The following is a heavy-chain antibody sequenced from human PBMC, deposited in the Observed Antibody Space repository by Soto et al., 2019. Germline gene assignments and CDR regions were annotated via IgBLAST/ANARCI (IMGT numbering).Heavy chain of an antibody. Sequence: SETLSLTCAVYGGSFSGHYWSWIRQPPGKGLEWIGEINESGSTKYTPSLKSRVTTSLDTSKNQFSLRLSSVTAADTAVYYCARSRRGFGSSWYDWFDPWGQGTLVTVSS. D-gene: IGHD6-13*01. V-gene: IGHV4-34*01. CDR1: GGSFSGHY. J-gene: IGHJ5*02. CDR2: INESGST. CDR3: ARSRRGFGSSWYDWFDP.